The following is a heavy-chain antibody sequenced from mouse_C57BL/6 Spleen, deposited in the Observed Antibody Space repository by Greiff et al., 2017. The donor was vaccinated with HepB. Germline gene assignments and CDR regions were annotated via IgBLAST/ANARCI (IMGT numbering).Heavy chain of an antibody. V-gene: IGHV1-54*01. CDR2: INPGSGGT. CDR3: ARNAYYSNPLDY. CDR1: GYAFTNYL. J-gene: IGHJ2*01. Sequence: QVQLQQSGAELVRPGTSVKVSCKASGYAFTNYLIEWVKQRPGQGLEWIGVINPGSGGTNYNEKFKGKATLTADKSSSTAYMQLSSLTSEDSAVYCCARNAYYSNPLDYGGQGTTLTVSS. D-gene: IGHD2-5*01.